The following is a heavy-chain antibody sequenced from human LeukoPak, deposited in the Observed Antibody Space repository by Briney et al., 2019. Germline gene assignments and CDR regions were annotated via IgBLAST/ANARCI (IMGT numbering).Heavy chain of an antibody. J-gene: IGHJ4*02. CDR3: ARDPATSIFGVVII. CDR1: GFPFSSYS. V-gene: IGHV3-21*01. CDR2: VSSSSSYI. Sequence: GGSLRLSCAASGFPFSSYSMNWVRQAPGKGLEWVSSVSSSSSYIYYADSVKGRFTISRDNAKNSLYLQMNSLRAEDTAVYYCARDPATSIFGVVIIWGQGTLVTVSS. D-gene: IGHD3-3*01.